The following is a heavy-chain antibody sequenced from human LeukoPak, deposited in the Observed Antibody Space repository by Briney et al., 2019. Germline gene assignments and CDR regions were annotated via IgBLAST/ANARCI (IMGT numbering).Heavy chain of an antibody. Sequence: PGRSLRLSCAASGFTFSSYAMHWFRQAPGKGLEWVSSISSSSSYIYYADSVKGRFTISRDNAKNSLYLQMNSLRAEDTAVYYCASTTDILGYCSSTSCAFDYWGQGTLVTVSS. V-gene: IGHV3-21*01. J-gene: IGHJ4*02. D-gene: IGHD2-2*01. CDR3: ASTTDILGYCSSTSCAFDY. CDR1: GFTFSSYA. CDR2: ISSSSSYI.